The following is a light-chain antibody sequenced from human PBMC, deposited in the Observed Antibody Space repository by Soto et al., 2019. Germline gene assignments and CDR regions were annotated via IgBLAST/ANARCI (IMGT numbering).Light chain of an antibody. CDR2: GAS. V-gene: IGKV3-11*01. J-gene: IGKJ4*01. CDR3: QQRRDWPST. Sequence: EIVLTQSPATLSLSPGDRATLSCSASQSVGSYLGWYQQRPGQAPRLLIYGASNRATVIPARFSRRGSGTDFSLTISSLEPEDFAVDYCQQRRDWPSTFCEGTKVEIK. CDR1: QSVGSY.